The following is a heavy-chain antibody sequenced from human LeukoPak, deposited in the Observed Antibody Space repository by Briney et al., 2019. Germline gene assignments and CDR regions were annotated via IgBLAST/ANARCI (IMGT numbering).Heavy chain of an antibody. CDR3: ARGGYYYGSGSSPFFDY. J-gene: IGHJ4*02. CDR2: IYYGGST. V-gene: IGHV4-59*01. CDR1: GGSISSYY. Sequence: ETLSLTCTVSGGSISSYYWSWIRQPPGKGLEWIGYIYYGGSTNYNPSLKSRVTISVDTSKNQFSLKLSSVTAADTAVYYCARGGYYYGSGSSPFFDYWGQGTLVTVSS. D-gene: IGHD3-10*01.